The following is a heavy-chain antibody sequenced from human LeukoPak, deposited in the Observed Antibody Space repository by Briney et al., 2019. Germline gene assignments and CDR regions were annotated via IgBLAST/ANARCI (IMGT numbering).Heavy chain of an antibody. D-gene: IGHD2-21*01. Sequence: VASVKVSCKASGGTFSSYAISWVRRAPGQGLEWMGRIIPILNIANYAQKFQGRVTIVADESTSTAYMELSSLRSEDTAVYYCARRYCGTSKCKGGDTLDYWGQGTLVTVSS. J-gene: IGHJ4*02. CDR2: IIPILNIA. CDR3: ARRYCGTSKCKGGDTLDY. CDR1: GGTFSSYA. V-gene: IGHV1-69*04.